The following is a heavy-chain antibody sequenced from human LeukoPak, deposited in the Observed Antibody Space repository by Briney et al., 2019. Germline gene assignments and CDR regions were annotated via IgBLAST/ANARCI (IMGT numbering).Heavy chain of an antibody. CDR3: ARDRQLAPRGPFDY. Sequence: ASVKVSCKASGGTFSSYAISWVRQAPGQGLEWMGRVIPILGIANYAQKFQGRVTITADKSTSTAYMELSSLRSEDTAVYYCARDRQLAPRGPFDYWGQGTLVTVSS. CDR2: VIPILGIA. D-gene: IGHD6-6*01. J-gene: IGHJ4*02. V-gene: IGHV1-69*04. CDR1: GGTFSSYA.